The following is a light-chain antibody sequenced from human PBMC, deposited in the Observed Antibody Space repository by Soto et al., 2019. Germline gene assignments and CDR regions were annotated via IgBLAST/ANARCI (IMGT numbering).Light chain of an antibody. J-gene: IGLJ3*02. Sequence: QSALTQPASVSGSPGQSITISCTGTDSDVGGYNYVSWYQQHPGKAPKFMIYEVINRPSGVSNRFSGSKSANTASLTISGLQAEDEADYYCSSYTSRSTLVFGGGTKLTVL. V-gene: IGLV2-14*03. CDR1: DSDVGGYNY. CDR2: EVI. CDR3: SSYTSRSTLV.